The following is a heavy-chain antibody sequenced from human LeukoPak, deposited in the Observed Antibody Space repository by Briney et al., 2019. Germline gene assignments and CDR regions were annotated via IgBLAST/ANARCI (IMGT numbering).Heavy chain of an antibody. CDR2: INSDGSTT. V-gene: IGHV3-74*01. D-gene: IGHD3-22*01. CDR3: ARVMYYYHSSGSVAVYYFDY. Sequence: GGSLRLSWAASGFTFSSHWMHWVRQAPGKGLVWVSRINSDGSTTSYADSVKGRFTISRDNAKNTLYLQMNSLRAEDTAVYYCARVMYYYHSSGSVAVYYFDYWGQGTLVTVSS. CDR1: GFTFSSHW. J-gene: IGHJ4*02.